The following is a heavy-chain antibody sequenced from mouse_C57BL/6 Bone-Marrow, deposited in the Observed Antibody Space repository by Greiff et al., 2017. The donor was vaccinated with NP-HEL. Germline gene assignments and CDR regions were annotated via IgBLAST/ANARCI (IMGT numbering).Heavy chain of an antibody. J-gene: IGHJ4*01. CDR3: ARRVRFYAMDY. V-gene: IGHV5-17*01. D-gene: IGHD1-1*01. Sequence: EVQRVESGGGLVKPGGSLKLSCAASGFTFSDYGMHWVRQAPEKGLEWVAYISSGSSTIYYADTVKGRFTISRDNAKNTLFLQMTSLRSEDTAMYYCARRVRFYAMDYGGRGTSVTVSS. CDR2: ISSGSSTI. CDR1: GFTFSDYG.